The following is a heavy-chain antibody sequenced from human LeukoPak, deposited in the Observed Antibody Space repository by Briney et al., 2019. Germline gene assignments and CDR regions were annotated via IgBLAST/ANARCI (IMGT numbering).Heavy chain of an antibody. J-gene: IGHJ6*03. CDR2: INPSDGAT. V-gene: IGHV1-46*01. Sequence: ASVKVSCKASGYTFTKYYIHWVRLAPGQGLEWMGMINPSDGATTNARRFQGRVTVTRDMSTTTVYMDLRSLRSEDTAVYFCARELRAGLSGSVGGLFASYYTYYYMDVWGRGTTVTVSS. CDR3: ARELRAGLSGSVGGLFASYYTYYYMDV. CDR1: GYTFTKYY. D-gene: IGHD1-26*01.